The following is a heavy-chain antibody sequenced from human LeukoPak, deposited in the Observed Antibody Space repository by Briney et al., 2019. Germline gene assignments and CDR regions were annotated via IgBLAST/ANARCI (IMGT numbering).Heavy chain of an antibody. J-gene: IGHJ4*02. D-gene: IGHD3-22*01. CDR1: GGTFSSYT. CDR3: ARGLYDSSGYYTTFYYFDY. V-gene: IGHV1-69*02. Sequence: GASVKVSCKASGGTFSSYTISWVRQAPGQGLEWMGRIIPILGIANYAQKFQGRVTTTADKSTSTAYMELSSLRSEDTAVYYCARGLYDSSGYYTTFYYFDYWGQGTLVTVSS. CDR2: IIPILGIA.